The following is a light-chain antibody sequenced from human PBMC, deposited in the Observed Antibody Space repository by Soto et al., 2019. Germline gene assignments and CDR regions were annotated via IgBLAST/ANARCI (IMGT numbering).Light chain of an antibody. CDR1: QSFSRSS. V-gene: IGKV3-20*01. CDR2: DAT. CDR3: QLYGISYT. Sequence: EIVLTQSPGTLSLSPGEKTSLSCRASQSFSRSSLGCFQQKSGQASRLLNYDATNSSTGIPDRLSGSGSGTDFTLTIIRLEPEDFAAYYCQLYGISYTFGQGTKVDIK. J-gene: IGKJ2*01.